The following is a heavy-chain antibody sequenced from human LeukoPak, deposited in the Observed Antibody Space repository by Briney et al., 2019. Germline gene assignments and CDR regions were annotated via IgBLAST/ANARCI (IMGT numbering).Heavy chain of an antibody. D-gene: IGHD4-17*01. J-gene: IGHJ6*03. Sequence: GGSLRLSCAASGLTFSSYAMNWVRQAPGKGLEWVSAISGSGGSTYYADSVKARFTISRDNSKNTLYLQMNSLRAEDTAIYYCAKDYGDHTGYFYYYYMDVWGKGTTVTASS. CDR2: ISGSGGST. V-gene: IGHV3-23*01. CDR3: AKDYGDHTGYFYYYYMDV. CDR1: GLTFSSYA.